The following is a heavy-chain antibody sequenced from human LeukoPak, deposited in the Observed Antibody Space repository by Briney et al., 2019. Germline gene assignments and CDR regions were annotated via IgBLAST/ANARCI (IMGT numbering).Heavy chain of an antibody. D-gene: IGHD1-14*01. J-gene: IGHJ4*02. Sequence: SSEPLSLTCTVSGGSISSYYWNWIRQPPGKGLEWIGYIYYSGSTNYNPSLKSRVTISVDTSKNQFSLKLSSVTAADTAVYYCARMDGINYFDYWGQGTLVTVSS. V-gene: IGHV4-59*01. CDR3: ARMDGINYFDY. CDR1: GGSISSYY. CDR2: IYYSGST.